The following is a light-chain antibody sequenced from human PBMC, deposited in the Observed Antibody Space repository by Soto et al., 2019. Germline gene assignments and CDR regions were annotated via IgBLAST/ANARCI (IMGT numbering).Light chain of an antibody. CDR1: QSISIW. V-gene: IGKV1-5*01. CDR3: QHYNSNSGT. Sequence: DIQMTQSPSTLSESVGDRVTITCRASQSISIWLAWYQQKPGKAPKLLIYDASSLKSGVPSRFSGSGSGTEFTLTISSLQPDDFATYFCQHYNSNSGTFGQGTKVDIK. CDR2: DAS. J-gene: IGKJ1*01.